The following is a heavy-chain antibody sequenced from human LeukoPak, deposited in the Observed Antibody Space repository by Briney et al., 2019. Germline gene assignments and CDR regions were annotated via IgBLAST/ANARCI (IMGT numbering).Heavy chain of an antibody. D-gene: IGHD5-24*01. V-gene: IGHV3-11*01. Sequence: GGSLRLSCAASGFTFSDYYMSWIRQAPGKGLEWVSYISSSGSTIYYADSVKGRFTISRDNAKNSLYLQMNSLRAEDTAVYYCARGGRDGYNSAPEGIHFDYWGQGTLVTVSS. CDR1: GFTFSDYY. J-gene: IGHJ4*02. CDR2: ISSSGSTI. CDR3: ARGGRDGYNSAPEGIHFDY.